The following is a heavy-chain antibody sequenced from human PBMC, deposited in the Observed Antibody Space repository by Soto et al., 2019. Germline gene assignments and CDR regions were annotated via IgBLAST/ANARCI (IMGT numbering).Heavy chain of an antibody. V-gene: IGHV4-34*01. Sequence: PSETLSLTCAVYGGSFSGYYWSWIRQPPGKGLEWIGEINHSGSTNYNPSLKSRVTISVDTSKNQFSLKLSSVTAADTAVYYCARGWGARSSSWYDIYYYYYYGMDVWGQGTTVTLSS. CDR3: ARGWGARSSSWYDIYYYYYYGMDV. CDR1: GGSFSGYY. CDR2: INHSGST. D-gene: IGHD6-13*01. J-gene: IGHJ6*02.